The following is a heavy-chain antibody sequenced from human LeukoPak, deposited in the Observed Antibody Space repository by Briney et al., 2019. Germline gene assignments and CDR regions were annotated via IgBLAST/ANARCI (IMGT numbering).Heavy chain of an antibody. CDR3: ARARDYDSSGYYPYYYYYYMDV. J-gene: IGHJ6*03. CDR1: GGSLSSYY. Sequence: SETLSLTCAVSGGSLSSYYWSWIRQPPGKGLAGIGYIYYFGSTNYNPSLKSRVTLSVDTSKNQFSLKLSSVTAADTAVYYCARARDYDSSGYYPYYYYYYMDVWGKGTTVTVSS. CDR2: IYYFGST. D-gene: IGHD3-22*01. V-gene: IGHV4-59*01.